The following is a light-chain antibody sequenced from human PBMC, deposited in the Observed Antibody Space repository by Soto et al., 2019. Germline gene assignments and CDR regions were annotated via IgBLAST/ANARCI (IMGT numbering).Light chain of an antibody. V-gene: IGKV3D-11*01. CDR2: AAS. Sequence: EVVTTQSPATLSVSPGERATLSCRASQGLGTNLAWYQQKPGQAPRLLIYAASTRATGVPGRFSGSGSGTDFTLTISSLEPEDFAVYYCQQRSNWPITFGQGTRLEIK. J-gene: IGKJ5*01. CDR1: QGLGTN. CDR3: QQRSNWPIT.